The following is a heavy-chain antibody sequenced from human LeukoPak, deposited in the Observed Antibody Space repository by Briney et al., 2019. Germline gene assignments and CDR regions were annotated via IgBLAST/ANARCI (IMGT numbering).Heavy chain of an antibody. J-gene: IGHJ3*02. CDR1: GGTFSSYA. D-gene: IGHD1-26*01. CDR3: AREVGATLNDAFDI. V-gene: IGHV1-69*06. Sequence: SVKVSCKASGGTFSSYAISWVRQAPGQGLEWMGGIIPIFGTANYAQKFQGRVTITADKSTSTAYMELSSLRSEDTAVYYCAREVGATLNDAFDIWGQGTMVTVSS. CDR2: IIPIFGTA.